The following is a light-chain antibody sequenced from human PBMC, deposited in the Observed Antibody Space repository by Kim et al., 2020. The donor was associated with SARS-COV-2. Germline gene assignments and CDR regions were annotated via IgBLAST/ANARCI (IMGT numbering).Light chain of an antibody. J-gene: IGLJ3*02. V-gene: IGLV1-47*01. CDR3: AAWDDGVSGWV. Sequence: ELTQPPSASGTPGQRVTISCSGSSSNIGSNYVYWYQQLPGTAPKLLIYRNNHRPSGVPDRFSGSKSGTSASLAISGLRSEDEADYYCAAWDDGVSGWVFGGGTQLTVL. CDR1: SSNIGSNY. CDR2: RNN.